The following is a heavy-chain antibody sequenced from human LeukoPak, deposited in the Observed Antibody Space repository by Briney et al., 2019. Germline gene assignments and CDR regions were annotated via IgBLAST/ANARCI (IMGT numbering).Heavy chain of an antibody. V-gene: IGHV1-2*02. D-gene: IGHD6-19*01. CDR3: ARDPGIAVSGKYLQH. J-gene: IGHJ1*01. CDR1: GYSFTGYF. Sequence: ASVKVSCKPSGYSFTGYFMHWVRQAPGQGLEWMGWIKLNSGDTNYAQKFQGRVTMTRDTSISTTYMEVSRLRSDDTAVYYCARDPGIAVSGKYLQHWGQGTLVTVSS. CDR2: IKLNSGDT.